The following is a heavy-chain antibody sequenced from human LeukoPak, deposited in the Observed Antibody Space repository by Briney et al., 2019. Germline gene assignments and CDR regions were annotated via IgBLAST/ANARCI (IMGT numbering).Heavy chain of an antibody. J-gene: IGHJ4*02. D-gene: IGHD3-10*01. CDR2: IYSGGST. V-gene: IGHV3-53*01. Sequence: GGSLRLSCAASGFTVSSNYMSWVRQAPGKGLEWVSVIYSGGSTYYADSVKGRFTISRDNSKNTLYLQMNSLRAEDTAVYYCARDLDYYGSGKDYWGQGTLVTVSS. CDR3: ARDLDYYGSGKDY. CDR1: GFTVSSNY.